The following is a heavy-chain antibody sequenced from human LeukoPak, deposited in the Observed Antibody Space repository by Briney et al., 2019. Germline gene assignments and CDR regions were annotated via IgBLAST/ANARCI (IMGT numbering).Heavy chain of an antibody. CDR1: GYTFTSYD. V-gene: IGHV1-46*01. Sequence: ASVKVSCKASGYTFTSYDINWVRQATGQGLEWMGIINPSGGSTSYAQKFQGRVTMTRDTSTSTVYMELSSLRSEDTAVYYCARDQVGIQLSAGFDYWGQGTLVTVSS. J-gene: IGHJ4*02. CDR3: ARDQVGIQLSAGFDY. CDR2: INPSGGST. D-gene: IGHD5-18*01.